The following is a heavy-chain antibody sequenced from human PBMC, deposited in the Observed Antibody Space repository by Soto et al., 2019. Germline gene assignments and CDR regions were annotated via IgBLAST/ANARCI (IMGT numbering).Heavy chain of an antibody. CDR3: ARVVGGDYYGMDV. Sequence: QVQLQESGPGLVKPSGTLSLTCAVSGGSISSSNWWSWVRQPPGKGLEWIGEIYHSGSTNYNPSLKRRVTISVDKSKNQFSLKLSSVTDADTAVYYCARVVGGDYYGMDVWGQGTTVTVSS. V-gene: IGHV4-4*02. CDR2: IYHSGST. J-gene: IGHJ6*02. CDR1: GGSISSSNW. D-gene: IGHD2-2*01.